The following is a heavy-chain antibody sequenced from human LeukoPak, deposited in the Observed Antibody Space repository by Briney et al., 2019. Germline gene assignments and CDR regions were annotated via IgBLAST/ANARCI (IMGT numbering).Heavy chain of an antibody. J-gene: IGHJ4*02. CDR3: ARDVRYFDWLFDY. CDR2: IWYDGSNK. D-gene: IGHD3-9*01. V-gene: IGHV3-33*01. CDR1: GFTFSSYG. Sequence: GGSLRLSCAASGFTFSSYGMHWVRQAPGEGLEWVAVIWYDGSNKYYADSVKGRFTISRDSSKNTLYLQMNSLRAEDTAVYYCARDVRYFDWLFDYWGQGTLVTVSS.